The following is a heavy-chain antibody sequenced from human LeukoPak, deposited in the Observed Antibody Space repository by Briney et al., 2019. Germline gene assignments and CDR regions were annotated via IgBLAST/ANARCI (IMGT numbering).Heavy chain of an antibody. CDR2: IRYDGSNK. CDR1: GFTFSSYG. Sequence: PGGSLRLSCAASGFTFSSYGMHWVRQAPGKGLEWVAFIRYDGSNKYYADSVKGRFTISRDNSMNTLYLQMNSLRAEDTAVYYCAKDFSKYYYYYMDVWGKGTTVTVSS. J-gene: IGHJ6*03. D-gene: IGHD2/OR15-2a*01. CDR3: AKDFSKYYYYYMDV. V-gene: IGHV3-30*02.